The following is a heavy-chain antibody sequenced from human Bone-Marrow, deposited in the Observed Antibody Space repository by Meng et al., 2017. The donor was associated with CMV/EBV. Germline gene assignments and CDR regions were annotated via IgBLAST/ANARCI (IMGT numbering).Heavy chain of an antibody. J-gene: IGHJ4*02. CDR1: GYCFATYW. CDR2: IDPSDSYT. D-gene: IGHD6-13*01. Sequence: STGSGYCFATYWSSWGRQRPGKGLGWMGRIDPSDSYTNYSPSFQGHVTTSADKSISTAYLQWSSLKASDTAMYYCARHSSSSWPFDYWGQGTLVTVSS. CDR3: ARHSSSSWPFDY. V-gene: IGHV5-10-1*01.